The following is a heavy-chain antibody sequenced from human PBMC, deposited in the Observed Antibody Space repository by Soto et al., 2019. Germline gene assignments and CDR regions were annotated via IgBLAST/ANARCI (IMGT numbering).Heavy chain of an antibody. V-gene: IGHV3-7*02. CDR1: ELTSITYW. CDR3: AIAMAGKCHPFDY. Sequence: PGGSLRLSCADSELTSITYWMSWVRQAPGKGLEWVASIKQDGSEKSHGDSVKGRFTMSRDNSKNTLYLQMDSLRPEDTAVYYCAIAMAGKCHPFDYWGHGTLVTSPQ. D-gene: IGHD6-19*01. J-gene: IGHJ4*01. CDR2: IKQDGSEK.